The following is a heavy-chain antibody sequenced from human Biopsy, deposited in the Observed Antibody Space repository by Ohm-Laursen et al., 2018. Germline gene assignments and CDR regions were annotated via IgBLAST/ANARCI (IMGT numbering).Heavy chain of an antibody. Sequence: ASVKVSCKASGYTFPSYGISWVRQAPGQGLEWMGWISAYNGNRNYGQKFQGRVTMTTDTSTSTAYMELRSLRSDDTAVYFCAREEDNSGYDYYGMDVWGQGTTVTVSS. CDR3: AREEDNSGYDYYGMDV. D-gene: IGHD3-22*01. CDR2: ISAYNGNR. V-gene: IGHV1-18*01. CDR1: GYTFPSYG. J-gene: IGHJ6*02.